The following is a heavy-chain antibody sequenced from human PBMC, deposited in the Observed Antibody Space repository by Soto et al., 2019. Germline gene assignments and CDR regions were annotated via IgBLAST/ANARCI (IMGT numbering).Heavy chain of an antibody. Sequence: QLQLQESGPGLVKPSETLSLTCTVSGGSISSSSYYWGWIRQPPGKGLEWIGSIYYSGSTYYNPSLKSRVTVYVDTSKNQFSLKRSSVTAADTAVYYCARQRARGSSWYFDYWGQGTLVTVSS. CDR3: ARQRARGSSWYFDY. J-gene: IGHJ4*02. V-gene: IGHV4-39*01. D-gene: IGHD6-13*01. CDR2: IYYSGST. CDR1: GGSISSSSYY.